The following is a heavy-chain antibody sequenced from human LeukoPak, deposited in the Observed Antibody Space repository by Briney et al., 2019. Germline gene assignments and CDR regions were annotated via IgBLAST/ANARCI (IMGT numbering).Heavy chain of an antibody. V-gene: IGHV3-30*02. D-gene: IGHD6-25*01. J-gene: IGHJ4*02. CDR2: IRYDGSNE. CDR3: AKDRKAATQLIDY. CDR1: GFTFSSYG. Sequence: GGSLRLSCAASGFTFSSYGMHWVRQAPGKGLEWVAFIRYDGSNEYYADSVKGRFTISRDNSKNTLYLQMNSLRAEDTAVYYCAKDRKAATQLIDYWGQGTLVTVSS.